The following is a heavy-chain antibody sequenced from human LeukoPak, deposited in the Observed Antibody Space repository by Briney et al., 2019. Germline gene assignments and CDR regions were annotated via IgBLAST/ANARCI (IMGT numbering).Heavy chain of an antibody. J-gene: IGHJ4*02. CDR1: GYTFTGYY. CDR2: FDPEDGET. CDR3: ATSVGNYDILTGYFSPFDY. Sequence: ASVKVSCKASGYTFTGYYIHWVRQAPGKGLEWMGGFDPEDGETIYAQKFQGRVTMTEDTSTDTAYMELSSLRSEDTAVYYCATSVGNYDILTGYFSPFDYWGQGTLVTVSS. V-gene: IGHV1-24*01. D-gene: IGHD3-9*01.